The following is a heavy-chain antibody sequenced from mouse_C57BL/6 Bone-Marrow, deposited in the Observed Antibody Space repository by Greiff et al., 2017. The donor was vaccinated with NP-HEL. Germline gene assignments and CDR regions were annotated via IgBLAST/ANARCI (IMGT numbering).Heavy chain of an antibody. CDR2: IDPNSGGT. D-gene: IGHD2-1*01. V-gene: IGHV1-72*01. CDR1: GYTFTSYW. J-gene: IGHJ2*01. Sequence: QVQLKQPGAELVKPGASVKLSCKASGYTFTSYWMHWVKQRPGRGLEWIGRIDPNSGGTKYNEKFKSKATLTVDKPSSTAYMQLSSLTAEDSAVYYCARGGWYFWFYFDYWGQGTTLTVSS. CDR3: ARGGWYFWFYFDY.